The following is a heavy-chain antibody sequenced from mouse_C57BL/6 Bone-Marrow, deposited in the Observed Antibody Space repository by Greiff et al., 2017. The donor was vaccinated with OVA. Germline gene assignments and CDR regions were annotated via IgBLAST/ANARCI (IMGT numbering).Heavy chain of an antibody. V-gene: IGHV1-66*01. CDR2: IYPGSGNT. D-gene: IGHD1-1*01. Sequence: VQLQQSGPELVKPGASVKISCKASGYSFTSYYIHWVKQRPGQGLEWIGWIYPGSGNTKYNEKFKGKATLTADTSSSTAYMQLRSLTSEDSAVYYCAREGYGIRGGYFDVWGTGTTVTVSS. CDR1: GYSFTSYY. J-gene: IGHJ1*03. CDR3: AREGYGIRGGYFDV.